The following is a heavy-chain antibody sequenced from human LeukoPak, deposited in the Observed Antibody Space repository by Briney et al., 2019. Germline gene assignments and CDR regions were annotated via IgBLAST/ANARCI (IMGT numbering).Heavy chain of an antibody. Sequence: LRLSCAASGFTFDDYAMHWVRQAPGKGLEWVSGISWNSGSIGYADSVKGRFTISRDNAKNSLYLQMNSLRAEDTALYYCAKALRIAAAGTDVYYGMDVWGQGTTVTVSS. CDR1: GFTFDDYA. CDR3: AKALRIAAAGTDVYYGMDV. CDR2: ISWNSGSI. V-gene: IGHV3-9*01. D-gene: IGHD6-13*01. J-gene: IGHJ6*02.